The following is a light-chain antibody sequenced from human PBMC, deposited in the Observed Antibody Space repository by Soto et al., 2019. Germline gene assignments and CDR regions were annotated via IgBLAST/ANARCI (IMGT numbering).Light chain of an antibody. V-gene: IGLV2-11*01. Sequence: QSALTQPRSASGSPGQSITISCTGTSSDVGGYNYVSWYQQHPAKAPKLIIFDVSKRPSGVPNRFSGSKSGNTASLTISGLRVEDEADYYCSSHVARNTYVFGTGTTVTVL. CDR1: SSDVGGYNY. J-gene: IGLJ1*01. CDR2: DVS. CDR3: SSHVARNTYV.